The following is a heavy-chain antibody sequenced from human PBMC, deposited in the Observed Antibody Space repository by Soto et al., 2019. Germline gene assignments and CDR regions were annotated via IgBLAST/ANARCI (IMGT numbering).Heavy chain of an antibody. Sequence: EVQLLESGGGLVQPGGSLRLSCAASGFTFSNYAMRWVRQAPGKGLEWVSGISSGGASPYYADSVKGRFTVSRDNSKNTPHLQMNSLRAEDTAVYYCANCPGSSSWPHYYSGMDVWGQGTTVTVSS. V-gene: IGHV3-23*01. CDR3: ANCPGSSSWPHYYSGMDV. J-gene: IGHJ6*02. CDR2: ISSGGASP. D-gene: IGHD6-13*01. CDR1: GFTFSNYA.